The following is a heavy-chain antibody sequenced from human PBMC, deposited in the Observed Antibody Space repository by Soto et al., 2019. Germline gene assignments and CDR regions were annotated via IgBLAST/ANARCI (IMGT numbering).Heavy chain of an antibody. V-gene: IGHV3-11*06. J-gene: IGHJ4*01. D-gene: IGHD1-1*01. CDR2: ISTSNTYI. CDR3: AGGRYNWFFDF. CDR1: GFTFRDYY. Sequence: GGSLRLSCAASGFTFRDYYMSWIRQAPGKGLEWISYISTSNTYINYADSVKGRFTISRDNAQNSLYLQMNSLRADDSAVYYCAGGRYNWFFDFWGHGTQVTVSS.